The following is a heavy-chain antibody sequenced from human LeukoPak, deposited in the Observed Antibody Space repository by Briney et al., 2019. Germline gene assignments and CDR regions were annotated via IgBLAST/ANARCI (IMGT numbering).Heavy chain of an antibody. Sequence: SETLSLTCTVSGGSISSGGYYWSWIRQHPGKGLEWIGYIYYSGSTYYNPSLKSRVTISVDTSKNQFSLKLSSVTAADTAVYYCARTLQPQNWFDPWAREPWSPSPQ. V-gene: IGHV4-31*03. CDR1: GGSISSGGYY. J-gene: IGHJ5*02. CDR3: ARTLQPQNWFDP. CDR2: IYYSGST.